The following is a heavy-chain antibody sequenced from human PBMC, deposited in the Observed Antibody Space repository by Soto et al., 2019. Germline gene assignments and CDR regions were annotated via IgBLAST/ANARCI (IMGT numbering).Heavy chain of an antibody. CDR1: GFTLSAYW. V-gene: IGHV3-7*05. Sequence: EVQLEESGGDLVQPGGSLRLSCAASGFTLSAYWMTWVRQAPGKGLEWVANINRDGSKKSYLDSVRGRFTISRDNVGNSLYLQRDSLRADDTALYYCARDVSPGSSRLSRDAFDIWGQGTMVTVS. CDR2: INRDGSKK. CDR3: ARDVSPGSSRLSRDAFDI. J-gene: IGHJ3*02. D-gene: IGHD6-13*01.